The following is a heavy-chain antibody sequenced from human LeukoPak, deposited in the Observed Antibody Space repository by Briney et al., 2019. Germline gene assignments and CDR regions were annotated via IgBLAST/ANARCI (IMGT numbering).Heavy chain of an antibody. CDR1: GFSFSNYN. D-gene: IGHD6-13*01. CDR2: ITTSSSYT. CDR3: ARAGAAAGTSAFDI. V-gene: IGHV3-21*01. J-gene: IGHJ3*02. Sequence: PGGSLRLSCEASGFSFSNYNMDWVRQTPGKGLEWISSITTSSSYTFYADSVKGRFTISRDNAKNSLYLQMNSLRAEDTAVYYCARAGAAAGTSAFDIWGQGTMVTVSS.